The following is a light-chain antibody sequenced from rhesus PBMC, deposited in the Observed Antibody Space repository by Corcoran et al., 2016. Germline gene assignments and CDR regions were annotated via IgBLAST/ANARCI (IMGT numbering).Light chain of an antibody. CDR3: QHSYGTPYS. J-gene: IGKJ2*01. Sequence: DIQMTQSPSSLSASVGDRVTITCRASENVNNYLHGYQQKPGKAPKLLIYKASPLQSGVPSRFSGSGSGTAFTLTISSLQPEVFATYYCQHSYGTPYSFGQGTKVEIK. CDR1: ENVNNY. CDR2: KAS. V-gene: IGKV1-74*01.